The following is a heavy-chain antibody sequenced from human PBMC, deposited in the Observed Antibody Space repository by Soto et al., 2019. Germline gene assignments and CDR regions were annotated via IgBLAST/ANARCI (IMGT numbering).Heavy chain of an antibody. V-gene: IGHV3-48*03. CDR3: ARDPPYTPLRGGYYYGMDV. Sequence: GGSLRLSCAASGFTFSSYEMNWVRQAPGKGLEWVSYISSSGSTIYYADSVKGRFTISRDNAKNSLYLQMNSLRAEDTAVHYCARDPPYTPLRGGYYYGMDVWGQGTTVTVSS. D-gene: IGHD3-16*01. CDR2: ISSSGSTI. CDR1: GFTFSSYE. J-gene: IGHJ6*02.